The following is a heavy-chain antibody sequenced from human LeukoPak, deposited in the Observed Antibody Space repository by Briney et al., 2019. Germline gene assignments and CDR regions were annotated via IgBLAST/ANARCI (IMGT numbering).Heavy chain of an antibody. Sequence: GESLKISCKSSGYSFTIHWIAWGRQIPGKGLDWMWIIYPDDSNTRYSPSFQAHVTISANKPITPAYLTWSSLKASDTAMYYCARHGHAMASITSAMAVWGQGTTVTVSS. J-gene: IGHJ6*02. CDR2: IYPDDSNT. V-gene: IGHV5-51*01. D-gene: IGHD5-24*01. CDR3: ARHGHAMASITSAMAV. CDR1: GYSFTIHW.